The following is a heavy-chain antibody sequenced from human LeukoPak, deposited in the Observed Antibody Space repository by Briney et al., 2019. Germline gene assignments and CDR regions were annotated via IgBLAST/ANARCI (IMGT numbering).Heavy chain of an antibody. V-gene: IGHV4-34*01. D-gene: IGHD3-10*01. CDR3: ARAGVVTMVRGVISY. J-gene: IGHJ4*02. CDR2: INHSGST. CDR1: GVSFSGYY. Sequence: SETLSLTCAAYGVSFSGYYWSWIRQPPGKGLEWVGEINHSGSTNYNPSLKSRVTISVDTSKNQFSLKLSSVTAADTAVYYRARAGVVTMVRGVISYWGQGTLVTVSS.